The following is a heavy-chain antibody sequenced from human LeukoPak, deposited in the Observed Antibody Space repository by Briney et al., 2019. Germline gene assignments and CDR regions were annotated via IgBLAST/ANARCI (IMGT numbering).Heavy chain of an antibody. Sequence: SETLSLTCTVSGGSISRGSYFWSWIRQPAGKGLEWIGRFYTSGTPNYNPSLKSRVTISVDTSKNQFSLKLSSVTAADTAVYYCARTNLPYYYDSSNTTEYWGQGTLVTVSS. CDR2: FYTSGTP. CDR1: GGSISRGSYF. D-gene: IGHD3-22*01. V-gene: IGHV4-61*02. J-gene: IGHJ4*02. CDR3: ARTNLPYYYDSSNTTEY.